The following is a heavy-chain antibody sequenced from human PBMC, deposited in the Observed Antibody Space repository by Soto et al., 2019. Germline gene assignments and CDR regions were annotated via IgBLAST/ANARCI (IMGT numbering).Heavy chain of an antibody. D-gene: IGHD6-19*01. V-gene: IGHV3-11*06. J-gene: IGHJ4*02. CDR1: GFTFSDYY. CDR2: ISSSSSYT. Sequence: GGSLRLSCAASGFTFSDYYMSWIRQAPGKGLEWVSYISSSSSYTNYADSVKGRFTISRDNAKKALYLQMNSLRAEDTAVYYCAREGIAVAGRTFDYWGQGTLVTVSS. CDR3: AREGIAVAGRTFDY.